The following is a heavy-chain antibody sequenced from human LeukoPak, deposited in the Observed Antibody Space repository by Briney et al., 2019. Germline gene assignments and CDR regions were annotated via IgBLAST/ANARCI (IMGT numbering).Heavy chain of an antibody. J-gene: IGHJ4*02. Sequence: GGSLRLSCAPSGFTFSRHGMHWVRQAPGKGLEWVAIISNDGSRKYYADSVKGRFTISRDNSKNTLYLQMNSLRAEDTAVYYCARGTYYYDSSGYYSPPNDYWGQGTLVTVSS. D-gene: IGHD3-22*01. CDR2: ISNDGSRK. CDR3: ARGTYYYDSSGYYSPPNDY. V-gene: IGHV3-30*03. CDR1: GFTFSRHG.